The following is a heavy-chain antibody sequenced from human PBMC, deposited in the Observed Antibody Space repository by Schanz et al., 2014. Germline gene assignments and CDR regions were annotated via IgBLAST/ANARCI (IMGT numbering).Heavy chain of an antibody. CDR1: GYSFTPFP. J-gene: IGHJ6*02. CDR3: ARAKRFGDMDV. V-gene: IGHV1-46*01. D-gene: IGHD3-3*01. Sequence: QVQLVQSGAEVKGPGASVKVSCKASGYSFTPFPIHWVRQAPGQGLEWMGIINLYGGSTNYAQKFQDRLTMTRDASTSTVYMELSSLRSEDTAVYYCARAKRFGDMDVWGQGTTVTVSS. CDR2: INLYGGST.